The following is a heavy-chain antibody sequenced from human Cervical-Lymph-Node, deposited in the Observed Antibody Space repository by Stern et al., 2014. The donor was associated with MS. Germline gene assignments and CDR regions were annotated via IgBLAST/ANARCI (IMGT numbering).Heavy chain of an antibody. CDR2: ISSSSSYI. V-gene: IGHV3-21*01. Sequence: EVQLLESGGGLVKPGGSLRLSCAASGFTFSSYSMNWVRQAPGKGLEWVSSISSSSSYIYYADSVKGRFTISRDNAKNSLYLQMNSLRAEDTAVYYCASSFSSSWDFDYWGQGTLVTVSS. CDR1: GFTFSSYS. D-gene: IGHD6-13*01. CDR3: ASSFSSSWDFDY. J-gene: IGHJ4*02.